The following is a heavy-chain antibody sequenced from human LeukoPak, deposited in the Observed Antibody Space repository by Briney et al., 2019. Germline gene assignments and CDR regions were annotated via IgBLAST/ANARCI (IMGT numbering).Heavy chain of an antibody. V-gene: IGHV4-34*01. CDR3: ARARLHFWSGYYIDY. Sequence: SETLSLTCAVYGGSFSGYYWSWIRQPPGKGLEWIGEINHSGSTNYNPSLKSRVTILVDTSKNQFSLKLSSVTAADTAVYYCARARLHFWSGYYIDYWGQGTLVTVSS. CDR2: INHSGST. D-gene: IGHD3-3*02. J-gene: IGHJ4*02. CDR1: GGSFSGYY.